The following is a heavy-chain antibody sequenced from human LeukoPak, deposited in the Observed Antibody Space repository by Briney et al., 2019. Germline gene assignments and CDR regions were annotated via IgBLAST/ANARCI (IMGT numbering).Heavy chain of an antibody. J-gene: IGHJ4*02. V-gene: IGHV4-39*01. Sequence: SETLSLTCTVSGGSVSSSTYYWGCTRQPPGKGLEWIGTIYYSGSTYYNPSLKSRVTISVDTSMNQFSLKLSSVTAADTAVYYCARQVRDIVVVPAVLYFDYWGQGTLVTVSS. D-gene: IGHD2-2*01. CDR2: IYYSGST. CDR1: GGSVSSSTYY. CDR3: ARQVRDIVVVPAVLYFDY.